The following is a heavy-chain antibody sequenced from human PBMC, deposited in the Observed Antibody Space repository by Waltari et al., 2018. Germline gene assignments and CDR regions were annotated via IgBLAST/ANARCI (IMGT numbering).Heavy chain of an antibody. V-gene: IGHV4-39*07. CDR2: IFQSGSS. D-gene: IGHD2-8*01. Sequence: QLQLQESGPRLLKASETLSLICSVSSDYISARSYYWSWIRQPPGKGLEWIGTIFQSGSSFPNPSLKSRVTITIDVSKKQVSLRLNSLTAADSAVYYCARETQMVAFDMWGQGTTVAVSS. CDR1: SDYISARSYY. CDR3: ARETQMVAFDM. J-gene: IGHJ3*02.